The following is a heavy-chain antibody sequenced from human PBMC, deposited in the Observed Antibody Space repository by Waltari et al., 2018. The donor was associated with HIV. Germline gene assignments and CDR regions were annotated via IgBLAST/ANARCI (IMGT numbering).Heavy chain of an antibody. CDR1: GYTFYSYG. D-gene: IGHD2-2*01. CDR3: ARVYCSSNSCYGSLDH. CDR2: ISAYAGNT. Sequence: QVQLVQSGPEVKKPGASLNVSCKGSGYTFYSYGFTWVRQAPGQGLEWMGWISAYAGNTNYAQKFQGRVTMTTETSTNTAYMEVRSLRSDDTAVYYCARVYCSSNSCYGSLDHWGQGTLVSVSS. V-gene: IGHV1-18*01. J-gene: IGHJ4*02.